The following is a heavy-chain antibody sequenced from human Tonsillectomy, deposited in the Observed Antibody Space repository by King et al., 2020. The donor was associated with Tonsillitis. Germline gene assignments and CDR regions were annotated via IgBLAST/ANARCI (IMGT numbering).Heavy chain of an antibody. CDR3: AKDLATLVVGRAFDI. Sequence: VQLVESGGGLVQPGGSLRLSCAASGFTFSSYAMSWVRQAPGKGLEWVSAISGSGDSTYYSDSVKGRFTISRDSSKNTLSLQMNSLRAEDTAVYYCAKDLATLVVGRAFDIWGQGTMVTVSS. D-gene: IGHD1-26*01. J-gene: IGHJ3*02. V-gene: IGHV3-23*04. CDR1: GFTFSSYA. CDR2: ISGSGDST.